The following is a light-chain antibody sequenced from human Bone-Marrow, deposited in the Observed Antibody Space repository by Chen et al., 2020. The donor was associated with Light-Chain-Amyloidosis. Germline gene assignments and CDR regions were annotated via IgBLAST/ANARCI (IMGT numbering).Light chain of an antibody. J-gene: IGLJ2*01. V-gene: IGLV3-25*03. Sequence: SYELTQPPSLSVSPGQTARITCSGDDLPTKYAYWYQQKPGQAPVLVIHRDTERPSGISERFSGTSSGTTATLTISGVQAGDEADYHCQSADSSGTYEVIFGGGTKLNVL. CDR1: DLPTKY. CDR3: QSADSSGTYEVI. CDR2: RDT.